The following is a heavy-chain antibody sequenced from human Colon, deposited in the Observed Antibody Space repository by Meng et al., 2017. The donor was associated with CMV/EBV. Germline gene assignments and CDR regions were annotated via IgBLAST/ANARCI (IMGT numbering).Heavy chain of an antibody. CDR3: ARRQHSPPFHYCLDA. D-gene: IGHD3-3*02. J-gene: IGHJ6*01. CDR1: GFTFGDYG. Sequence: GESLKISCTASGFTFGDYGMTWVRQAPGKGLEWVGSIRSKAYGGTAEYAASVKGRFTVSRDDSKSIAYLEMNSLKIEDTGLYYCARRQHSPPFHYCLDAWGQGTTVTVSS. V-gene: IGHV3-49*04. CDR2: IRSKAYGGTA.